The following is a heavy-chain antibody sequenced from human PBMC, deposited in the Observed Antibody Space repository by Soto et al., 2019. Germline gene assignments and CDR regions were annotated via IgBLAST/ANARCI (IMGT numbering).Heavy chain of an antibody. V-gene: IGHV1-8*01. CDR1: GYAFTSYD. CDR3: ATSQTYYYGSGSYSQLKFDY. CDR2: MNPNSGNT. D-gene: IGHD3-10*01. Sequence: ASVKVSCKASGYAFTSYDINWVRQATGQGFEYLGWMNPNSGNTGYVKKFQGRVTITADESTSTAYMELSSLRSEDTAVYYCATSQTYYYGSGSYSQLKFDYWGQGTLVTVSS. J-gene: IGHJ4*02.